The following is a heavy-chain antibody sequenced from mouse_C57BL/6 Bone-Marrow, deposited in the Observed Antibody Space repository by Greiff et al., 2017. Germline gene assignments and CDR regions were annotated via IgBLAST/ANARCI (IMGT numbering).Heavy chain of an antibody. CDR1: GYTFTSYW. Sequence: QVQLQQPGAELVKPGASVKLSCKASGYTFTSYWMNWVKQRPGRGLEWIGRIDPNSGDNKNNEKFKSKATLTVDKPYSTAYMQLSSLTSEDSEVYYCAREDYVQSLKDYWGQGTTLTVSS. D-gene: IGHD1-1*01. V-gene: IGHV1-72*01. J-gene: IGHJ2*01. CDR3: AREDYVQSLKDY. CDR2: IDPNSGDN.